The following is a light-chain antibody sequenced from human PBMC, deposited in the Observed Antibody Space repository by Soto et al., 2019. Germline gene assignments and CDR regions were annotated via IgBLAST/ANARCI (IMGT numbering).Light chain of an antibody. CDR3: QVRTNWSIA. J-gene: IGKJ5*01. CDR1: QSVSSY. CDR2: DAS. V-gene: IGKV3-11*01. Sequence: EIVLTQSPATLSLSPGERAPLSCRASQSVSSYLAWYQQKPGQAPRLLIYDASNRATGIPARFSGTGSGTDFTLTVNNLEPEDFAVYYCQVRTNWSIAFGRGTRLDIK.